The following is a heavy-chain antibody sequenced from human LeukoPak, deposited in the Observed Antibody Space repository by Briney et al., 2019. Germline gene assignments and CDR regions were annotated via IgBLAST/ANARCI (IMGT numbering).Heavy chain of an antibody. Sequence: GASVKVSCKASGGTFSSYAISWVRQAPGQGLEWMGGIIPIFGTANYAQKFQGRVTITTDESTSTAYMELSSLRSEDTAVYYCASLLVGDGSSWYESYWGQGTLVTVSS. D-gene: IGHD6-13*01. J-gene: IGHJ4*02. V-gene: IGHV1-69*05. CDR3: ASLLVGDGSSWYESY. CDR2: IIPIFGTA. CDR1: GGTFSSYA.